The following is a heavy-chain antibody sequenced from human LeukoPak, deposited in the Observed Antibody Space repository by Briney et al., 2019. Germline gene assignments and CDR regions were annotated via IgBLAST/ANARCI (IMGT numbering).Heavy chain of an antibody. J-gene: IGHJ4*02. D-gene: IGHD1-26*01. CDR1: GFTFSTYW. CDR3: ARIIVGATGTDY. V-gene: IGHV3-74*01. Sequence: GGSLRLSCAVSGFTFSTYWMHWVRQAPGKGLVWVSRINTDGSLINYADSVKGRFTMSRDNSKNTLYLQMSSLRAEDTAVYYCARIIVGATGTDYWGQGTLVTVSS. CDR2: INTDGSLI.